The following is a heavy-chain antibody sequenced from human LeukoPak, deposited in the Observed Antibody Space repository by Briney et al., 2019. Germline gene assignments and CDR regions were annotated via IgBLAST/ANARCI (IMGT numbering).Heavy chain of an antibody. CDR3: ARDQRVVFWSGLNDAFDI. Sequence: SETLSLTCTVSGGSISSGSYYWSWIRQPAGKGLEWIGRIYTSGSTNYNPSLKSRVTISVDTSKNRFSLKLSSVTAADTAVYYCARDQRVVFWSGLNDAFDIWGQGTMVTVSS. D-gene: IGHD3-3*01. CDR1: GGSISSGSYY. CDR2: IYTSGST. J-gene: IGHJ3*02. V-gene: IGHV4-61*02.